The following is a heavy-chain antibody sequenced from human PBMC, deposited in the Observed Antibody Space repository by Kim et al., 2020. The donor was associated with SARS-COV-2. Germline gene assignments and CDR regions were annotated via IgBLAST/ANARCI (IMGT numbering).Heavy chain of an antibody. Sequence: SETLSLTCTVSGGSISSSSYYWGWIRQPPGKGLEWIGSIYYSGSTYYNPSLKSRVTISVDTSKNQFSLKLSSVTAADTAVYYCATPSSGSYSTDYWGQGTLVTVSS. D-gene: IGHD1-26*01. J-gene: IGHJ4*02. CDR1: GGSISSSSYY. V-gene: IGHV4-39*07. CDR3: ATPSSGSYSTDY. CDR2: IYYSGST.